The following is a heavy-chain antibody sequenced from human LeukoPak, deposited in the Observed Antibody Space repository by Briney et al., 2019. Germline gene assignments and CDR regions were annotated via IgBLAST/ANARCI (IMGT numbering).Heavy chain of an antibody. CDR3: ARWDLTGYYTRADY. J-gene: IGHJ4*02. D-gene: IGHD3-9*01. CDR2: IYHSGST. V-gene: IGHV4-30-2*01. Sequence: SETLSLTCTVSGGSISSGGYYWSWIRQPPGKGLEWIGYIYHSGSTYYNPSLKSRVTISVDRSKNQFSLKLSSVTAADTAVYYCARWDLTGYYTRADYWGQGTLVTVSS. CDR1: GGSISSGGYY.